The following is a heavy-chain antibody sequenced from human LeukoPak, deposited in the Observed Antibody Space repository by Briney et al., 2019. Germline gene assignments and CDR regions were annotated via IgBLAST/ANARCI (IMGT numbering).Heavy chain of an antibody. CDR1: GFTFSSYA. CDR2: ISYDGSNK. D-gene: IGHD6-13*01. J-gene: IGHJ4*02. Sequence: GGSLRLSCAASGFTFSSYAMHWVRQAPGKGLEWVAVISYDGSNKYYADSVKGRFTISRDNSKNTLYLQMNSLRAEDTAVYYCASDSSYSSSWYGYYFDYWGRGTLVTVSS. CDR3: ASDSSYSSSWYGYYFDY. V-gene: IGHV3-30*04.